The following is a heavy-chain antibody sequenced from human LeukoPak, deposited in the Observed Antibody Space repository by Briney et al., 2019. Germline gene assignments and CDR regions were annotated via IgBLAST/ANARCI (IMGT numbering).Heavy chain of an antibody. CDR1: GGSISSSSYY. CDR3: ASPGLRFLEEEEVGAFDI. CDR2: IYYSGST. V-gene: IGHV4-39*01. D-gene: IGHD3-3*01. Sequence: PSETLSLTCTVSGGSISSSSYYWGWIRQPPGKGLEWIGSIYYSGSTYYNPSLKSRVTISVDTSKNQFSLKLSSVTAADTAVYYCASPGLRFLEEEEVGAFDIWGQGTMVTVSS. J-gene: IGHJ3*02.